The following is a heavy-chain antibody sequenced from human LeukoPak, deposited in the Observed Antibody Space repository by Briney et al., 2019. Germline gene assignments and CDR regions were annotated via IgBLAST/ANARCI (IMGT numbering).Heavy chain of an antibody. D-gene: IGHD3-22*01. CDR3: ARLYYDSRGYYIDY. V-gene: IGHV4-59*08. CDR2: LYYSGST. J-gene: IGHJ4*02. CDR1: GGSISSYY. Sequence: SETLSPTCTVSGGSISSYYWSWIRQPPGKGLEWIGYLYYSGSTNYNPSLKSRVTISADTSKNQFSLKLTSVTAADTAVYYCARLYYDSRGYYIDYWGQGTLVTVSS.